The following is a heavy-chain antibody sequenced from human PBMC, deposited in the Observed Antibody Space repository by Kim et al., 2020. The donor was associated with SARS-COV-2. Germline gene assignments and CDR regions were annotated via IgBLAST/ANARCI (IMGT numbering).Heavy chain of an antibody. V-gene: IGHV1-46*01. CDR3: ARVVRACSGGSCSLYYYGMDV. CDR2: IHPICFCP. J-gene: IGHJ6*02. Sequence: ASVKVSCKASGYTFTIYYMHWVRQAPVQGLDWIGIIHPICFCPSYAQKFQFRVTMTSDTSTSTVYMELSSLRSEDTAVYYCARVVRACSGGSCSLYYYGMDVWGQGTTVTVSS. D-gene: IGHD2-15*01. CDR1: GYTFTIYY.